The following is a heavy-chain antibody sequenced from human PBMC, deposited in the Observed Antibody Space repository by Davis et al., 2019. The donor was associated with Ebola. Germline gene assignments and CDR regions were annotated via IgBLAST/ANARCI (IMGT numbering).Heavy chain of an antibody. V-gene: IGHV3-21*04. CDR3: AKSLSSGTHDAFDI. Sequence: PGGSLRLSCAASGFTFSSYSMNWVRQAPGKGLEWVSSISSSSSYIYYADSVKGRFTISRDNAKNSLYLQMNSLRAEDTAVYYCAKSLSSGTHDAFDIWGQGTMVTVSS. CDR2: ISSSSSYI. J-gene: IGHJ3*02. CDR1: GFTFSSYS. D-gene: IGHD6-25*01.